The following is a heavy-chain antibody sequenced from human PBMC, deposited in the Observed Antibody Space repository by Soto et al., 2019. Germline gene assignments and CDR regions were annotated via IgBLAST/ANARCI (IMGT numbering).Heavy chain of an antibody. CDR1: GGSISGSPYH. CDR2: TDDSGKV. V-gene: IGHV4-39*02. D-gene: IGHD6-19*01. CDR3: AIPPPIEVAGPDY. Sequence: ASETLSLTCSVSGGSISGSPYHWGWIRQPPGKGLEWIGSTDDSGKVYYNPSLTGRATLFVDTSRNRFSLNLDSVTAADTAVYYCAIPPPIEVAGPDYWGQGTLVTVSS. J-gene: IGHJ4*02.